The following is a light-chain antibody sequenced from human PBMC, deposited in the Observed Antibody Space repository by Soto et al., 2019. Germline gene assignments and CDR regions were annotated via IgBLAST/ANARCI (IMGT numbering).Light chain of an antibody. J-gene: IGKJ1*01. Sequence: PGERASLSCVASQSISSSFLAWYQQKPGQAPRLLIYGASTRATGIPDRISGSGAGTDFTLTISRLEPEDFAVYFCQQCGSSRRTFGQGTKVDIK. V-gene: IGKV3-20*01. CDR3: QQCGSSRRT. CDR2: GAS. CDR1: QSISSSF.